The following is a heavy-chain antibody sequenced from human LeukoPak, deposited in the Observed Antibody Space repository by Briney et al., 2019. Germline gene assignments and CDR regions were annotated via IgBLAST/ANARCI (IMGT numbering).Heavy chain of an antibody. CDR1: GFTFTNYA. CDR2: ISNSGETT. Sequence: GGSLRLSCTASGFTFTNYAMSWVRQAPGKGLDFVSSISNSGETTNYADSVKGRFTISRDNSKNTLYLQMNSLRAEDTAVYYCARGLWWSKYYFDYWGQGTLVTVSS. D-gene: IGHD2-21*01. V-gene: IGHV3-23*01. J-gene: IGHJ4*02. CDR3: ARGLWWSKYYFDY.